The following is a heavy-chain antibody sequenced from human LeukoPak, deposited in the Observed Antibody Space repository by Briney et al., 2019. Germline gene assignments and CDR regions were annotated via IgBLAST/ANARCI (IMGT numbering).Heavy chain of an antibody. CDR2: IYHSGST. J-gene: IGHJ6*02. CDR1: GYSISSGYY. V-gene: IGHV4-38-2*02. Sequence: SETLSLTCTVSGYSISSGYYWGWIRQPPGKGLEWVGSIYHSGSTYYNPSLKSRVTISVDTSKNQLSLKLSSVTAADTAVYYCARDRDGYSGYVGMDVWGQGTTVTVSS. D-gene: IGHD5-12*01. CDR3: ARDRDGYSGYVGMDV.